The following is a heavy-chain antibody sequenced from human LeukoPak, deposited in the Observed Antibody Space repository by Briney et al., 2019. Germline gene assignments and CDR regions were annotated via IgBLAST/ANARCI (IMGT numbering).Heavy chain of an antibody. CDR2: ISYDGSNK. V-gene: IGHV3-30-3*01. Sequence: GGSLRLSCAASGLTFSSYAMHWVRQAPGKGLEWVAVISYDGSNKYYADSVKGRFTISRDNSKNTLYLQMNSLRAEDTAVYYCARDRVAVVVAANYDAFDIWGQGTMVTVSS. D-gene: IGHD2-15*01. CDR1: GLTFSSYA. J-gene: IGHJ3*02. CDR3: ARDRVAVVVAANYDAFDI.